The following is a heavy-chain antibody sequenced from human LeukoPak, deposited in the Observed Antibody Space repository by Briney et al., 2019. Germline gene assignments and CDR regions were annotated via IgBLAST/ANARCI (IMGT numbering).Heavy chain of an antibody. J-gene: IGHJ4*02. Sequence: SQTLSLTCVISGESVSSTGASWNWIRQSPSRGLEWLGRTYYRSKWYYEYALSVQSRIIVAPDTSKNQFSLQLNSVTPEDTAVYYCVRGNYNFDYWGQGSLVTVSS. CDR3: VRGNYNFDY. CDR1: GESVSSTGAS. D-gene: IGHD5-24*01. CDR2: TYYRSKWYY. V-gene: IGHV6-1*01.